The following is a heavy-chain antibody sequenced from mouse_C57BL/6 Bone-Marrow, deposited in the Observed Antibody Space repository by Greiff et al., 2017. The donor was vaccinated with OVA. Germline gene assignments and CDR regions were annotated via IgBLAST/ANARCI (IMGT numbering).Heavy chain of an antibody. CDR1: GYTFTSYG. J-gene: IGHJ2*01. D-gene: IGHD2-5*01. V-gene: IGHV1-81*01. CDR2: IYPRSGNT. CDR3: AISSYYSNYFDD. Sequence: VQLQQSGAELARPGASVKLSCKASGYTFTSYGISWVKQRTGKGLEWIGEIYPRSGNTYYNEKFKGKATLTADKSSSTAYMELRSLTSEDSAVYFCAISSYYSNYFDDWGQGTTLTVSS.